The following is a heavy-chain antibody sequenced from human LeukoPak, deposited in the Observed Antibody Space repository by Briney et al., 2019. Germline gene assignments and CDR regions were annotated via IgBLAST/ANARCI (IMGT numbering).Heavy chain of an antibody. CDR1: GGSISSYY. CDR3: ARHGGWRAFDI. J-gene: IGHJ3*02. Sequence: PSETLSLTCTVSGGSISSYYWSWIRQPPGKGLEWIGYIYTSGSTNYNPSLKSRATISVDTSKNQFSLKLSSVTAADTAVYYCARHGGWRAFDIWGQGTMVTVSS. CDR2: IYTSGST. D-gene: IGHD6-19*01. V-gene: IGHV4-4*09.